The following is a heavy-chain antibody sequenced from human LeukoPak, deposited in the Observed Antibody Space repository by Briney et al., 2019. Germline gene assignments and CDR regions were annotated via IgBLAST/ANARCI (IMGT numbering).Heavy chain of an antibody. J-gene: IGHJ5*02. CDR2: LSAGGGST. CDR1: GFTLSSYA. Sequence: PGGSLRLSCAASGFTLSSYALSWVRQAPGKGLDWVSALSAGGGSTYYADSVKGRFTISRDNSKNTPYLQMNSLRAEDTAVYYCARDEYGDYGCDRWGQGTLVTVS. V-gene: IGHV3-23*01. CDR3: ARDEYGDYGCDR. D-gene: IGHD4-17*01.